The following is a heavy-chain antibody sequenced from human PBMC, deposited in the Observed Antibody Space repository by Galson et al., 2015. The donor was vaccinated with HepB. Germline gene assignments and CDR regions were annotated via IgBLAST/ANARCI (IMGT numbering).Heavy chain of an antibody. J-gene: IGHJ6*02. CDR2: INPSGGST. CDR3: ARDDYYDSSGCPPWGYGMDV. D-gene: IGHD3-22*01. CDR1: GYTFTSYY. Sequence: SVKVSCKASGYTFTSYYMHWVRQAPGQGLEWMGIINPSGGSTSYAQKFQGRVTMTRDTSTSTVYMELSSLRSEDTAVYYCARDDYYDSSGCPPWGYGMDVWGQGTTVTVSS. V-gene: IGHV1-46*03.